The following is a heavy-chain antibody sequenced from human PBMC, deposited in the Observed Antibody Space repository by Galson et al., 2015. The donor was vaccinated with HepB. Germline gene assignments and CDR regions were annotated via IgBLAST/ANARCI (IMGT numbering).Heavy chain of an antibody. Sequence: SLRLSCAASGLTFSSYAMSWVRQAPGKGLEWVSAISGSGGSTYYADSVKGRFTISRDNSKNTLYLQMNSLRAEDTAVYYCAKDFITMIVVVDAFDIWGQGTMVTVSS. D-gene: IGHD3-22*01. CDR2: ISGSGGST. V-gene: IGHV3-23*01. J-gene: IGHJ3*02. CDR3: AKDFITMIVVVDAFDI. CDR1: GLTFSSYA.